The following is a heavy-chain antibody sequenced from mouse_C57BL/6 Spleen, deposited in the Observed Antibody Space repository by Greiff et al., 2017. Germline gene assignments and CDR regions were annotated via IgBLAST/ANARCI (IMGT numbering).Heavy chain of an antibody. CDR3: ARDSSGYESY. J-gene: IGHJ3*01. D-gene: IGHD3-2*02. CDR1: GYTFTSYW. V-gene: IGHV1-61*01. Sequence: VQLQQPGAELVRPGSSVKLSCKASGYTFTSYWMDWVKQRPGQGLEWIGNIYPSDSETNYNQKFKDKATLTVDKSSSTAYMQLSSLTSEDSAVYYCARDSSGYESYWGQGTLVTVSA. CDR2: IYPSDSET.